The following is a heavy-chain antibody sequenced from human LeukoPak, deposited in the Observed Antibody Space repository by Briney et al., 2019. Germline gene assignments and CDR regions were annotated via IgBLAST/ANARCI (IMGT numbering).Heavy chain of an antibody. CDR1: GFTFTSYA. D-gene: IGHD7-27*01. J-gene: IGHJ5*02. CDR2: ISGSGGST. CDR3: AKSINWGCWFDP. Sequence: GGSLRLSCAASGFTFTSYAMSWVRQAPGKGLEWVSSISGSGGSTYYADSVKGRFTISRDNSKNTLYLQMISLRAEDMAVYYCAKSINWGCWFDPWGQGTLVTVSS. V-gene: IGHV3-23*01.